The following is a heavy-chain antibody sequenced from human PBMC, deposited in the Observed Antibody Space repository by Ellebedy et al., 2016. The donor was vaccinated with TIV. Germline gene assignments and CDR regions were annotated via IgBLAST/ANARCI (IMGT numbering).Heavy chain of an antibody. Sequence: ASVKVSXKASRFTFTAYFLHWVRQAPGQGLEWLGWINLNNGDTNYAQKFQGRVTLTRDTSISTAYMDLSRLTFDDTAVYYCARESYNWYYDNWGQGTLVIVSS. CDR2: INLNNGDT. CDR3: ARESYNWYYDN. V-gene: IGHV1-2*02. J-gene: IGHJ4*02. CDR1: RFTFTAYF. D-gene: IGHD1-7*01.